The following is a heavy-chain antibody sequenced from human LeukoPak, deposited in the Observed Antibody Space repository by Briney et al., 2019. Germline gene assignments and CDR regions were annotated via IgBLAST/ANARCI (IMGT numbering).Heavy chain of an antibody. Sequence: PSETLSLTCTVSGGSISNYYWSWIRQPAGKGLEWIGHIYTSASTNYNPSLKSRVTMSLDTSKNKFSLELNSATAADTAAYYCARVDTSGWHYFDDWGQGTLVTVSS. CDR2: IYTSAST. CDR3: ARVDTSGWHYFDD. D-gene: IGHD6-19*01. V-gene: IGHV4-4*07. J-gene: IGHJ4*02. CDR1: GGSISNYY.